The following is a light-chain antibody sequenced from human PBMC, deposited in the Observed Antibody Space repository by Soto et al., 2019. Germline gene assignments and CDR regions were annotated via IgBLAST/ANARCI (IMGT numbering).Light chain of an antibody. V-gene: IGLV2-14*03. J-gene: IGLJ2*01. Sequence: QSALTQFASVSGSPGQSITISCTGTSSDIGGYNYVSWYQQHPGKAPKLMIYDVTNRPSGVSDRFSGSKSGNTASLTISGLQAEDEADYYCSSYTSGKTLVFGGGTKVTVL. CDR3: SSYTSGKTLV. CDR2: DVT. CDR1: SSDIGGYNY.